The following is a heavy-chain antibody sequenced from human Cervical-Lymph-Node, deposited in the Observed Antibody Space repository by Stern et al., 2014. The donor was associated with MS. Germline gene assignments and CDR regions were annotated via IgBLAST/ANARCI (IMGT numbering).Heavy chain of an antibody. CDR1: GSTFDVYA. Sequence: EVHLVESGGGLVQPGRSLRLSCAASGSTFDVYALHWVRQPPGKGLEWVSGIGWNTYTVGYADSVKGRFTISRDIAKTSVYLQMNSLRAEDTALYYCAKSAVNYGGNAADAFDIWGPGTMVTVSS. CDR3: AKSAVNYGGNAADAFDI. V-gene: IGHV3-9*01. D-gene: IGHD4-23*01. J-gene: IGHJ3*02. CDR2: IGWNTYTV.